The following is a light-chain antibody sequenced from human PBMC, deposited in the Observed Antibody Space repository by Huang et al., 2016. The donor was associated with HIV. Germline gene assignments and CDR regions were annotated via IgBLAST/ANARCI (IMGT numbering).Light chain of an antibody. V-gene: IGKV1-27*01. CDR2: AAS. Sequence: DIQMTQSPSSLPTSVGDRVTITCRASQDIGNDLAWYQQKPGKVPKLLIYAASTLQSGVPSRFRGSGSGTDFTLTISSLQPEDVATYYCQKYNSAPYTFGQGTKLDI. CDR1: QDIGND. CDR3: QKYNSAPYT. J-gene: IGKJ2*01.